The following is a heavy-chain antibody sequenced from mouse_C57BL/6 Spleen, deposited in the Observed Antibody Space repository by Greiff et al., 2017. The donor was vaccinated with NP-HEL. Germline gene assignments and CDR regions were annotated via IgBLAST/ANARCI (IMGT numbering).Heavy chain of an antibody. V-gene: IGHV1-5*01. J-gene: IGHJ2*01. D-gene: IGHD1-1*01. CDR2: IYPGNSDT. Sequence: VQLQQSGTVLARPGASVKMSCKTSGYTFTSYWMHWVKQRPGQGLEWIGAIYPGNSDTSYNQKFKGKAKLTAVTSASTAYMELSSLTNEDSAVYYCTRSFTTVVDFDYWGQGTTLTVSS. CDR1: GYTFTSYW. CDR3: TRSFTTVVDFDY.